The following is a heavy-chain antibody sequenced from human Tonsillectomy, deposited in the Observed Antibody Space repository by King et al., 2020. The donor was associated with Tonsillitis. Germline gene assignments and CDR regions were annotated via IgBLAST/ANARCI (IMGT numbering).Heavy chain of an antibody. D-gene: IGHD3/OR15-3a*01. CDR2: VYNCGSGT. CDR3: ARAQEDYFFDY. Sequence: VQLVESGGGLVQPGGSLRLSCSASGFTFRSYLMPWVRQAPGKGPVWVSLVYNCGSGTRYADSVKGRFTISRDNAKNTVYLQVNSLRAEDTAVYYCARAQEDYFFDYWGQGTLVTVSS. J-gene: IGHJ4*02. CDR1: GFTFRSYL. V-gene: IGHV3-74*01.